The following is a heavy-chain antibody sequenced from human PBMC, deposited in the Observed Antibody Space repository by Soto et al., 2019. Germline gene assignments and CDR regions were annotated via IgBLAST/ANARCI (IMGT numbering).Heavy chain of an antibody. Sequence: GGSLRLSCAASGFTFADYAMHWVRQAPGKGLEWVSGVTWNSDNIAYADSVRGRFTISRDNAKNSLYLQMNSLRPEDTDLYYCEKDLRNTWGWGGPMFGFWGQGAMVPVSS. CDR2: VTWNSDNI. CDR3: EKDLRNTWGWGGPMFGF. D-gene: IGHD3-16*01. V-gene: IGHV3-9*01. CDR1: GFTFADYA. J-gene: IGHJ4*02.